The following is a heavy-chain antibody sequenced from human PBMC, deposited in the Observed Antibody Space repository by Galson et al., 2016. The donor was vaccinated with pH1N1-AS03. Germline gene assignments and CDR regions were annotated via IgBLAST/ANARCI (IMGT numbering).Heavy chain of an antibody. D-gene: IGHD3-22*01. CDR2: IYYGGRT. Sequence: LSLTCTVSNGSISTYYWSWIRQPPGKGPEWIGYIYYGGRTNYNPSLKSRVTISVDPPKNQFSLKLNFVTTADTAVYFCARALRSRYYFDNWGQGTLVAVSS. J-gene: IGHJ5*02. V-gene: IGHV4-59*01. CDR3: ARALRSRYYFDN. CDR1: NGSISTYY.